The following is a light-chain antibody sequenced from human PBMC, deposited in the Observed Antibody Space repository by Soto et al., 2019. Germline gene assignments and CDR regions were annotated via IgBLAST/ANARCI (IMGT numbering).Light chain of an antibody. CDR3: LQDNTFPWT. J-gene: IGKJ1*01. CDR1: QDIRSE. CDR2: ATS. V-gene: IGKV1-6*01. Sequence: AIQMTQSPSSLSASVGDRVTITCRASQDIRSELGWYQQRPGKAPNILIYATSSLKSGVPSRFSGSGSGTDFTLTISSLQPEDFATYYCLQDNTFPWTFGQGTKVEVK.